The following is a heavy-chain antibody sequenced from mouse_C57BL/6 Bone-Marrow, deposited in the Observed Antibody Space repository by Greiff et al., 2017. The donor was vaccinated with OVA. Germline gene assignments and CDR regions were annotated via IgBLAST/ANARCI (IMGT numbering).Heavy chain of an antibody. Sequence: EVQLQQSGPVLVKPGASVKMSCKASGYTFTDYYMNWVKQSHGKSLEWIGVINPYNGGTSYNQKFKGKATLTVDKSSSTAYMELNSLTSEDSAVYYGARDLYAMDYWGQGTSVTVSS. CDR2: INPYNGGT. CDR3: ARDLYAMDY. CDR1: GYTFTDYY. V-gene: IGHV1-19*01. J-gene: IGHJ4*01.